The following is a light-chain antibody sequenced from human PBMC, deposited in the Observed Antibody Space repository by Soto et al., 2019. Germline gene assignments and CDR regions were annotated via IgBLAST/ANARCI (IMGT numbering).Light chain of an antibody. CDR3: QQYNTGPPWT. V-gene: IGKV3-15*01. Sequence: VMTQSQATLSVSPGERDTLSSRASQSVSSNVAWYQLKPCQAPRLVIYAPSPRATYIPATLSGSRSRTEFTLTISSLQSQDFAVYSCQQYNTGPPWTFGQGTRVEIK. CDR2: APS. J-gene: IGKJ1*01. CDR1: QSVSSN.